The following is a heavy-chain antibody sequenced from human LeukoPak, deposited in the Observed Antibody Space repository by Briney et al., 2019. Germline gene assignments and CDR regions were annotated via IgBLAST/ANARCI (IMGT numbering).Heavy chain of an antibody. D-gene: IGHD2-21*01. V-gene: IGHV3-23*01. CDR2: IYENGGTT. CDR1: RFTFRSHA. CDR3: AKDFRIGYSAHFDY. Sequence: PGGSLRLSCVGSRFTFRSHAMSWVRQAPEKGLEFVSGIYENGGTTYYADSVKGRFSISRDNSKNTLYLKMDSLRGEDTAVYYCAKDFRIGYSAHFDYWGQGALVTVSS. J-gene: IGHJ4*02.